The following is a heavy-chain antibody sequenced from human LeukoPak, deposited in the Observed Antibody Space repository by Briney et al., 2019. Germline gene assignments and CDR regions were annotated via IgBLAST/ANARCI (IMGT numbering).Heavy chain of an antibody. J-gene: IGHJ4*02. D-gene: IGHD2-2*01. CDR3: ARDCSSTSCWQFDY. Sequence: GGSLRLSCAASGFTFSSYGMHWVRQAPGKGLEWVAVIWYDGSNKYYADSVKGRFTISRDNSKNTLYLQMNSLRAEDTAVYYCARDCSSTSCWQFDYWGLGTLVTVSS. CDR2: IWYDGSNK. V-gene: IGHV3-33*01. CDR1: GFTFSSYG.